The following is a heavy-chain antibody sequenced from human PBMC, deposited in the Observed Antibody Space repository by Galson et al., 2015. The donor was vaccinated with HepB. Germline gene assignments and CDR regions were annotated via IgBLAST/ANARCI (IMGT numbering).Heavy chain of an antibody. CDR1: GFTFSSYA. D-gene: IGHD3-22*01. CDR2: ISYDGSNK. V-gene: IGHV3-30-3*01. Sequence: SLRLSCAASGFTFSSYAMHWVRQAPGKGLEWVAVISYDGSNKYYADSVKGRFTISRDNSKNTLYLQMNSLRAEDTAVYYCARGDSRPGYDYWGQGTLVTVSS. J-gene: IGHJ4*02. CDR3: ARGDSRPGYDY.